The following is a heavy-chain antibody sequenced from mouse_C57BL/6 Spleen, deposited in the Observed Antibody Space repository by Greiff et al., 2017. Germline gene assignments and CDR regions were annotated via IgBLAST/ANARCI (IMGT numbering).Heavy chain of an antibody. Sequence: QVQLQQPGAELVKPGASVTLSCKASGYTFTSYWMQWVKQRPGQGLEWIGEIDPSDSYTNYNQKFKGKATLTVDTSSSTAYMQLSSLTSEDSAVYYCARRAELGRIAYWGQGTLVTVSA. CDR3: ARRAELGRIAY. CDR2: IDPSDSYT. D-gene: IGHD4-1*01. V-gene: IGHV1-50*01. J-gene: IGHJ3*01. CDR1: GYTFTSYW.